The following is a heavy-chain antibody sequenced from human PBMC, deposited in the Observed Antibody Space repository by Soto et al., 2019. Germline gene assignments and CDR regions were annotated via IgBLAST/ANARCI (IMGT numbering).Heavy chain of an antibody. V-gene: IGHV3-21*06. J-gene: IGHJ4*02. CDR2: ISSSSSYI. D-gene: IGHD6-19*01. CDR3: ARGYSTGWPPPHFDY. CDR1: GFTFSSYS. Sequence: EVQLVESGGCLVKPGGSLRLSCAASGFTFSSYSMNWVRQAPGKGLEWVSSISSSSSYIYYADSVKGRFTSSQDNDENALYLQMNSLIAEDTAVYYCARGYSTGWPPPHFDYWGQGTLVTVSS.